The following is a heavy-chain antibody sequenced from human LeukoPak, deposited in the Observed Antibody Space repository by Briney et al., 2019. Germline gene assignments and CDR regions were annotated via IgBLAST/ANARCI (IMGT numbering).Heavy chain of an antibody. CDR2: ISLNSAAI. J-gene: IGHJ6*02. V-gene: IGHV3-21*01. D-gene: IGHD1-26*01. Sequence: KTGGSLRLSCAASGFAFSSYSMNWVRQPPGKGLKWVASISLNSAAIFYADSVKGRFTISRDNAKNSLHLQMDSLRAEDTAVYYCTKHTTTDATTPFYYGMDVWGQGTTVTVSS. CDR1: GFAFSSYS. CDR3: TKHTTTDATTPFYYGMDV.